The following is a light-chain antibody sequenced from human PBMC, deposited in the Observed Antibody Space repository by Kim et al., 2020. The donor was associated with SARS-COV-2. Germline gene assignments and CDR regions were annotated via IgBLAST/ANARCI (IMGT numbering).Light chain of an antibody. J-gene: IGKJ4*01. CDR2: GAS. CDR3: QQYNNWPLS. Sequence: MPPGERAPLSCRASQSISGDLAWYQQKPGQAPRLLIYGASTRATGLPARFSGSGSGTEFTLTISSLQSEDFAVYYCQQYNNWPLSFGGGTKVEIK. V-gene: IGKV3-15*01. CDR1: QSISGD.